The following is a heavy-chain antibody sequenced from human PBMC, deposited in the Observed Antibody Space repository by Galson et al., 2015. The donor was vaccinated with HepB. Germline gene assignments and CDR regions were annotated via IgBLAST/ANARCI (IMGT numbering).Heavy chain of an antibody. Sequence: QSGAEVKKSGESLKISCKGSGYYFPTWWIGWVRQRPGKGLEWMGIIFPDDSGTRYSPSFQGQVTMSADRSINTAYLQWSSLKASDTAMYYCARRRFDSSTTYNFDYWGPGTLVTVSS. CDR3: ARRRFDSSTTYNFDY. V-gene: IGHV5-51*03. CDR2: IFPDDSGT. D-gene: IGHD2/OR15-2a*01. J-gene: IGHJ4*02. CDR1: GYYFPTWW.